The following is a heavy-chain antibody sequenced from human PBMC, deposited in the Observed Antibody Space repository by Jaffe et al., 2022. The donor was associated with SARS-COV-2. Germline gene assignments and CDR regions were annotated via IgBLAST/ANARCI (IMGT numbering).Heavy chain of an antibody. V-gene: IGHV4-61*02. D-gene: IGHD4-17*01. CDR1: GGSISSGSYY. J-gene: IGHJ3*02. CDR3: ARYLDDYGDPNNPPRKMYDAFDI. Sequence: QVQLQESGPGLVKPSQTLSLTCTVSGGSISSGSYYWSWIRQPAGKGLEWIGRIYTSGSTNYNPSLKSRVTISVDTSKNQFSLKLSSVTAADTAVYYCARYLDDYGDPNNPPRKMYDAFDIWGQGTMVTVSS. CDR2: IYTSGST.